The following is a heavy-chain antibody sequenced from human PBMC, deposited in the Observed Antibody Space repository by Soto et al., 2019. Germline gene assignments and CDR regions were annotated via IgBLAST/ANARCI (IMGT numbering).Heavy chain of an antibody. CDR3: ARDYYVSSGYSLDP. CDR2: IYYSGSM. CDR1: GGSIGSYY. D-gene: IGHD3-22*01. Sequence: QVHLQESGPGLVRPSETLSLSCTVSGGSIGSYYWSWIRQPPGKGLEWIGYIYYSGSMNYNPSLTCRIIISDDTSKNQFFLRLRSVNDADQAVYYCARDYYVSSGYSLDPWGQGILVTVSS. V-gene: IGHV4-59*01. J-gene: IGHJ5*02.